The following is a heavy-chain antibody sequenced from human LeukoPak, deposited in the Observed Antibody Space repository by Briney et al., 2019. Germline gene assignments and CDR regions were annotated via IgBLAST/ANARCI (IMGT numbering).Heavy chain of an antibody. J-gene: IGHJ4*02. D-gene: IGHD3-22*01. V-gene: IGHV1-24*01. CDR3: ARGGDSSGYFDY. CDR1: GYTLTELS. CDR2: FDPEDGET. Sequence: ASVKVSCKVSGYTLTELSMHWVRQAPGKGLEWMGGFDPEDGETIYAQKFQGRVTITADESTSTAYMELSSLRSEDTAVYYCARGGDSSGYFDYWGQGTLVTVSS.